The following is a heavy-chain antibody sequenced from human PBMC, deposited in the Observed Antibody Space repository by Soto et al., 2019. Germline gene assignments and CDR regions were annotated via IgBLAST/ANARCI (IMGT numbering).Heavy chain of an antibody. CDR3: ARDPMVRGVIITKYYYGMDV. V-gene: IGHV1-18*01. Sequence: WASVKVSCKASGYTFTSYGISWVRQAPGQGLEWMGWISAYNGNTNYAQKLQGRVTMTTDTSTSTAYMELRSLRSDDTAVYYCARDPMVRGVIITKYYYGMDVWGQGTTVTVSS. J-gene: IGHJ6*02. CDR2: ISAYNGNT. D-gene: IGHD3-10*01. CDR1: GYTFTSYG.